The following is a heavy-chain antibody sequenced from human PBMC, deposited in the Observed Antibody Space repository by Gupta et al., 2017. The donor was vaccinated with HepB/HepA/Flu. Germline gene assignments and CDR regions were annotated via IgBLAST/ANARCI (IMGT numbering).Heavy chain of an antibody. CDR1: GFTFSNAW. Sequence: EVQLVESGGGLVKPGGSLRLSCAASGFTFSNAWMSWVRQAPGKGLEWVGRIKSKTDGGTTDYAAPVKGRFTISRDDSKNTLYLQMNSLKTEDTAVYYCNKQYDFWSGYQPDYWGQGTLVTVSA. J-gene: IGHJ4*02. CDR2: IKSKTDGGTT. CDR3: NKQYDFWSGYQPDY. V-gene: IGHV3-15*01. D-gene: IGHD3-3*01.